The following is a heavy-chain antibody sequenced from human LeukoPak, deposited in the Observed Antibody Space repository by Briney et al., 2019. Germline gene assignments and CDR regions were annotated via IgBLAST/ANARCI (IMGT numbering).Heavy chain of an antibody. V-gene: IGHV4-4*07. D-gene: IGHD3-9*01. CDR3: AREGYFDWLRYGMDV. Sequence: KPSETLSLTCTVSGGSISSYYWSWIRQPAGKGLEWIGRMYTSGSTNYNPSLKSRVTTSVDTSNNQFSLKLSSVTAADTAVYYCAREGYFDWLRYGMDVWGQGTTVTVSS. CDR1: GGSISSYY. J-gene: IGHJ6*02. CDR2: MYTSGST.